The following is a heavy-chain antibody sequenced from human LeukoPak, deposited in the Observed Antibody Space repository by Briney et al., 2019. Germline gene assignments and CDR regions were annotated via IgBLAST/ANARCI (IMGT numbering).Heavy chain of an antibody. CDR1: GFTFSSYG. V-gene: IGHV3-33*08. CDR2: VSFDGNNK. CDR3: ARAGRGWFGSMDV. J-gene: IGHJ6*02. D-gene: IGHD3-10*01. Sequence: GGSLRLSCAASGFTFSSYGMHWVRRAPGKGLEWVAVVSFDGNNKYFADSVKGRFSISRDNSRNTLYMQMNSLRAEDTAVYYCARAGRGWFGSMDVWGQGTTVTVSS.